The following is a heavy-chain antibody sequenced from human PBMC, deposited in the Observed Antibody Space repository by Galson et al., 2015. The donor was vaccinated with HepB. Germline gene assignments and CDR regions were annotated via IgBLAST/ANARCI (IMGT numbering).Heavy chain of an antibody. CDR3: TTEGVQLWPPVDMDV. CDR1: GFTVSSNY. Sequence: SLRLSCAASGFTVSSNYMSWVRQAPGKGLEWVGRIKSKTDGGTTDYAAPVKGRFTISRDDSKNTLYLQMNSLKTEDTAVYYCTTEGVQLWPPVDMDVWGKGTTVTVSS. D-gene: IGHD5-18*01. J-gene: IGHJ6*03. CDR2: IKSKTDGGTT. V-gene: IGHV3-15*01.